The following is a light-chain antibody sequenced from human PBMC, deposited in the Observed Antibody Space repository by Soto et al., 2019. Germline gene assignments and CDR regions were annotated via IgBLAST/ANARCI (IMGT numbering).Light chain of an antibody. J-gene: IGKJ1*01. CDR2: AAS. V-gene: IGKV1-39*01. CDR1: QSISSY. Sequence: DIQMTQSPSTLSGSVGDRVTITCRASQSISSYLNWYQQKPGKAPKLLIYAASSLQSGVPSRFSGSGSGTDFTLTIRSLQPEDVATYYCKKYNSAPQTFGQGTKVDIK. CDR3: KKYNSAPQT.